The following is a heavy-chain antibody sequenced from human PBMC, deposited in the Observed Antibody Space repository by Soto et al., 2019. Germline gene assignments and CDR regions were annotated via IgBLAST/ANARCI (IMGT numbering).Heavy chain of an antibody. CDR1: GFTFSDYS. Sequence: PGGSLRLSCSASGFTFSDYSFKWVRQAPGKGLEWVSSISSTSAYIFYADSVKGRFTISRDNAKDSLYLQMNCLRPEDTALYYCAKLEGVFDIWGQGTMVTVSS. V-gene: IGHV3-21*04. J-gene: IGHJ3*02. CDR3: AKLEGVFDI. CDR2: ISSTSAYI. D-gene: IGHD3-10*01.